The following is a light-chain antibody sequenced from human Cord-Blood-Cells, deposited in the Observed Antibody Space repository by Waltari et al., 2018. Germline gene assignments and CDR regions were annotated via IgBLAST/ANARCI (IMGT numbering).Light chain of an antibody. CDR1: NIGSKS. CDR2: YDS. Sequence: SYVLTQPPSVSVAPGKTARITCGGNNIGSKSVHWYQQKPGQAPVLVIYYDSDPPSGIPERFSGSNSGNTATLTISRVEAGDEADYYCQVWDSSSDHVVFGGGTKLTVL. CDR3: QVWDSSSDHVV. V-gene: IGLV3-21*04. J-gene: IGLJ2*01.